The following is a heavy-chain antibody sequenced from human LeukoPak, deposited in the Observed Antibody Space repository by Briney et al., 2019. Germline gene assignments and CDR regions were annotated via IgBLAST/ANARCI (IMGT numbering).Heavy chain of an antibody. Sequence: GGSLRLSCAASEFTFSSYAMSWVRQAPGKGLEWVSAISGSGGSTYYADSVKGRFTISRDNSKNTLYLQMNSLRAEDTAVYYCAKPPYYYDSSGYILHWGQGTLVTVSS. CDR1: EFTFSSYA. V-gene: IGHV3-23*01. D-gene: IGHD3-22*01. CDR3: AKPPYYYDSSGYILH. J-gene: IGHJ1*01. CDR2: ISGSGGST.